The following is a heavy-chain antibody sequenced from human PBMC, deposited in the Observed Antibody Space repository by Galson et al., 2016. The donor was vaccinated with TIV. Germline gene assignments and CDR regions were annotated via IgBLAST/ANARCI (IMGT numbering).Heavy chain of an antibody. Sequence: ETLSLTCTVSGGSISSHYWSWIRQPPGKGLEWIGYIYYSGNTNYNPSLKSRVTISVDTSKNQFYLKLSSVIAADTAVYYCSRGKGSSGYYYSYYYMDVWGKGTTVTVSS. CDR2: IYYSGNT. J-gene: IGHJ6*03. D-gene: IGHD3-22*01. V-gene: IGHV4-59*11. CDR1: GGSISSHY. CDR3: SRGKGSSGYYYSYYYMDV.